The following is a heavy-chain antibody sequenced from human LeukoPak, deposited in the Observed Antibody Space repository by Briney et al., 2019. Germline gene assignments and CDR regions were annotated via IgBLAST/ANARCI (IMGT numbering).Heavy chain of an antibody. V-gene: IGHV1-2*02. D-gene: IGHD3-9*01. CDR3: ARELYYDILTGYSNWFDP. J-gene: IGHJ5*02. Sequence: ASVKVSCEASGYTFTGYYMHWVRQAPGQGLEWMGWINPNSGGTNYAQKFQGRVTMTRDTSISTAYMELSRLRSDDTAVYYCARELYYDILTGYSNWFDPWGQGTLVTVSS. CDR2: INPNSGGT. CDR1: GYTFTGYY.